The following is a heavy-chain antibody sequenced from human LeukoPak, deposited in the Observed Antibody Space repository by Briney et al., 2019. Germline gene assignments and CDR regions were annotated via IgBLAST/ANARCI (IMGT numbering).Heavy chain of an antibody. D-gene: IGHD1-26*01. CDR3: AREESIGSYQFLHDY. J-gene: IGHJ4*02. V-gene: IGHV1-18*01. Sequence: ASVKVSCKASGYTFINYGITWVRQAPGQGLEWMGWISPYNGNTKYLQKLQGRVTMTTDTSTSTAYMEVRSLRSDDTAVYYCAREESIGSYQFLHDYCGQGALVTVSS. CDR2: ISPYNGNT. CDR1: GYTFINYG.